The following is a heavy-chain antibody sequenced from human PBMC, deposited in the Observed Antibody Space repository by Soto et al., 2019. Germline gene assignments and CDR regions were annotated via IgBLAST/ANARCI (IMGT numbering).Heavy chain of an antibody. CDR3: ARGGGVSTWYVSHFDY. CDR1: GGSISSGPYY. CDR2: IYHSGNT. J-gene: IGHJ4*02. Sequence: QVQLQESGPGLVKPSQTLSLTCTVSGGSISSGPYYWNWIRQHPGKGLEWIGYIYHSGNTYYKPSLKSRVTISVDRSKNQFSLKLKFVTAADTAVYYCARGGGVSTWYVSHFDYWGQGTLVTVSS. D-gene: IGHD6-13*01. V-gene: IGHV4-30-4*08.